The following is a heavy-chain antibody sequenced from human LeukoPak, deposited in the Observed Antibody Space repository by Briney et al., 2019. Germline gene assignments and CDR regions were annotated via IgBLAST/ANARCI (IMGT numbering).Heavy chain of an antibody. J-gene: IGHJ4*02. CDR3: ARDYYDSSGYGSFDY. V-gene: IGHV1-2*02. CDR2: INPNSGGT. Sequence: ASVKVSCKASGYTFTVYYLHWVRQAPGQGLEWMGWINPNSGGTNYAQKFQGRVTMTRDTSISTAYMELSRLRSDDTAVFYCARDYYDSSGYGSFDYWGQGALVTVSS. D-gene: IGHD3-22*01. CDR1: GYTFTVYY.